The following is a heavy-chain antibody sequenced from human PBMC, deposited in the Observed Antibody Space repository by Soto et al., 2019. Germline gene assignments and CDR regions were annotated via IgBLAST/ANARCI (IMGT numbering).Heavy chain of an antibody. V-gene: IGHV4-38-2*01. Sequence: NPSETLSLTCAVSGYSISSGYYWGWIRQPPGKGLEWIGSIYHSGSTYYNPSPKSRVTISVDTSKNQFSLKLSSVTAADTAVYYCERLLPRAHFDYWGQGTLVTVSS. CDR1: GYSISSGYY. J-gene: IGHJ4*02. CDR3: ERLLPRAHFDY. CDR2: IYHSGST.